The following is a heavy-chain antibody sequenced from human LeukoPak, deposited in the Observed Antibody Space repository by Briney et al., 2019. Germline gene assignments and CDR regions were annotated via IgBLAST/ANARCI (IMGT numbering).Heavy chain of an antibody. CDR2: ISESGITT. CDR1: GFTVSSNY. V-gene: IGHV3-23*01. J-gene: IGHJ4*02. Sequence: GSLRLSCAASGFTVSSNYMSWVRQAPGKGLEWVSVISESGITTYYADSVKGRFAISRDNAEKTVYLQMNSLRVEDTAVYYCAKYFLLGAVAGTPLDSWGQGTLASVSS. CDR3: AKYFLLGAVAGTPLDS. D-gene: IGHD6-19*01.